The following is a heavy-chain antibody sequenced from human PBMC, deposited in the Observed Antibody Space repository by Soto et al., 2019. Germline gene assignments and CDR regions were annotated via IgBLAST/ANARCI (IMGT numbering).Heavy chain of an antibody. CDR1: GGTFSSYA. CDR3: ACSVVYALSEGCCYYYGMDV. CDR2: IIPIFGTA. Sequence: QVQLVQSGAEVKKPGSSVKVSCKASGGTFSSYAISWVRQAPGQGLEWMGGIIPIFGTANYAQKFQGRGTMTEDECTSTDYMELSSLRSEDTAVYYCACSVVYALSEGCCYYYGMDVWGKGTTVTVSS. V-gene: IGHV1-69*12. D-gene: IGHD2-8*02. J-gene: IGHJ6*04.